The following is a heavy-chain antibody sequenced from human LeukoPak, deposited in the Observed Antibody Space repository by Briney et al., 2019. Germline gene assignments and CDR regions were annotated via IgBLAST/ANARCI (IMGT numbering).Heavy chain of an antibody. V-gene: IGHV4-34*01. J-gene: IGHJ4*02. D-gene: IGHD3-10*01. CDR2: INHSGST. CDR3: ARGPRTYYYGSGSYYISRYFDY. Sequence: PSETLSLTCAVYGGSFSGYYWSWIRQPPGKGLEWIGEINHSGSTNYNPSFKSRVTISVDTSKNQFSLKLSSVTAADTAVYYCARGPRTYYYGSGSYYISRYFDYWGQGTLVTVSS. CDR1: GGSFSGYY.